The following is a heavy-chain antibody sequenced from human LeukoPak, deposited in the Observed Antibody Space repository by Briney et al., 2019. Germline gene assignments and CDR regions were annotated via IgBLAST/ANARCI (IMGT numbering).Heavy chain of an antibody. CDR3: ARGWAQMATIRDSYFQH. CDR1: GGTFSSYA. D-gene: IGHD5-24*01. Sequence: ASVKGSCKASGGTFSSYAISWVRQAPGQGLEWMGRIIPILGIANYAQKFQGRVTITADKSTSTAYMELSSLRSEDTAVYYCARGWAQMATIRDSYFQHWGQGTLVTVSS. CDR2: IIPILGIA. J-gene: IGHJ1*01. V-gene: IGHV1-69*04.